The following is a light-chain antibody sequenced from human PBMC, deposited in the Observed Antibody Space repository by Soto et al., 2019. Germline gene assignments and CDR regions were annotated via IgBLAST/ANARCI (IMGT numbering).Light chain of an antibody. Sequence: QSALTQPASVSGSPGQSITISCTGTSSDVGGYNYVSWYQQHPGKAPKLMSYDVSNRPSGVSNRFSGSKSGNTASLTISGLQAEDEADYYCSSYTSSSTPYYVFGTGTKLTVL. CDR3: SSYTSSSTPYYV. CDR2: DVS. V-gene: IGLV2-14*01. J-gene: IGLJ1*01. CDR1: SSDVGGYNY.